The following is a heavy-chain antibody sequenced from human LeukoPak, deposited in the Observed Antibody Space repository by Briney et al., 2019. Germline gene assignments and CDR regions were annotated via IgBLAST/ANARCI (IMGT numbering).Heavy chain of an antibody. CDR2: ISDSGGST. CDR1: GFTFSSYA. D-gene: IGHD2-2*01. CDR3: ATPPRESRDCSSTTCPFDY. V-gene: IGHV3-23*01. J-gene: IGHJ4*02. Sequence: GGSLRLSCAASGFTFSSYAMSWVRQAPGKGLEWVSGISDSGGSTFYADSVKGRFTISRDNSKNTLYLQMNSLRAEDTAVYYCATPPRESRDCSSTTCPFDYWGQGTLVTVSS.